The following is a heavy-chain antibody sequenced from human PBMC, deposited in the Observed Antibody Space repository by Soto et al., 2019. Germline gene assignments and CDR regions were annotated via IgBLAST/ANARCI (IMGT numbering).Heavy chain of an antibody. CDR1: GYTFTSYV. Sequence: ASVKVSCKASGYTFTSYVISWVRQAPGQGLEWMGWISAYNGNTNYAQKLQGRVTMTTDTSTSTAYMELRSLRSDDTAVYYCARDAVLYYDFWSGRLDNWFDPWGQGTLVTVSS. D-gene: IGHD3-3*01. CDR3: ARDAVLYYDFWSGRLDNWFDP. CDR2: ISAYNGNT. V-gene: IGHV1-18*01. J-gene: IGHJ5*02.